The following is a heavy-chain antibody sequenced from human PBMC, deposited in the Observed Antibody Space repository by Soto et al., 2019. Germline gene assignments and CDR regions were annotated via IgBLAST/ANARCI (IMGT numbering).Heavy chain of an antibody. J-gene: IGHJ4*02. CDR3: ARDVIVATSWYFDY. CDR2: IYYSGST. CDR1: GGSISSGGYY. Sequence: QVQLQESGPGLVKPSQTLSLTCTVSGGSISSGGYYWSWIRQHPVKGLEWIGYIYYSGSTYYQPSLKSRVTISVDKSKNQFSLKLSSVTAADTAVYYCARDVIVATSWYFDYWGQGTLVTVSS. V-gene: IGHV4-31*03. D-gene: IGHD5-12*01.